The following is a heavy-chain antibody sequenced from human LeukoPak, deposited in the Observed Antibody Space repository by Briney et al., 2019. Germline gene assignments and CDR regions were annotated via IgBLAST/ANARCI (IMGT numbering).Heavy chain of an antibody. D-gene: IGHD3-10*02. Sequence: AGGSLRLSCAASGFTFSSYEMNWVRQAPGKGLEWVSYISSSGSSIYYADSVKGRFIISRDNAKNSLYLQMNSLRAEDTAVYYCAELGITTIGGVWGKGTTVTISS. CDR1: GFTFSSYE. V-gene: IGHV3-48*03. CDR3: AELGITTIGGV. CDR2: ISSSGSSI. J-gene: IGHJ6*04.